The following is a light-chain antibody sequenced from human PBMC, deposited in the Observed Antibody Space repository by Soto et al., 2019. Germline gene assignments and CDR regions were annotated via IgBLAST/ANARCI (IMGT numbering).Light chain of an antibody. CDR1: QGINNY. J-gene: IGKJ1*01. Sequence: DIQLTQSPSFLSSSVGDRVTISCRASQGINNYLAWYQQKPGKAPKLLIYVASILQSGVPSRFSGSGSGTQFTLTISSLQPEDFATYYCQQYKSYPWTFGQGTKVEIK. CDR3: QQYKSYPWT. V-gene: IGKV1-9*01. CDR2: VAS.